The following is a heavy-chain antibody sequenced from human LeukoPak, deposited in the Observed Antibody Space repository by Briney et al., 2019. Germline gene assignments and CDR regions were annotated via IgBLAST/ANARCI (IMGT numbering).Heavy chain of an antibody. Sequence: PGRSLRLSCAASGFTFSSYAMHWVRQAPGKGLEWVAVISYDGSNKYYADSVKGRFTISRDNSKNTLYLQMNSLRAEDTAVYYCANPAHSSGWYYFDYWGQGTLVTVSS. CDR1: GFTFSSYA. CDR2: ISYDGSNK. CDR3: ANPAHSSGWYYFDY. D-gene: IGHD6-19*01. V-gene: IGHV3-30*04. J-gene: IGHJ4*02.